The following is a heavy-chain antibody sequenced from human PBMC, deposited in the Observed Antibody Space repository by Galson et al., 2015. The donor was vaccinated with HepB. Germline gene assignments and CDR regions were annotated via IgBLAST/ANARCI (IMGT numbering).Heavy chain of an antibody. Sequence: SLRLSCAASGFTFSSYAMSWVRQAPGKGLEWVSAISGSGGSTYYADTVKGRFTISRDNSKNTLYLQMNSLRAEDTAVYYCAKDSFPGDWAYYDIPNFDFWGQTTLVTVSS. D-gene: IGHD3-9*01. V-gene: IGHV3-23*01. J-gene: IGHJ4*02. CDR2: ISGSGGST. CDR3: AKDSFPGDWAYYDIPNFDF. CDR1: GFTFSSYA.